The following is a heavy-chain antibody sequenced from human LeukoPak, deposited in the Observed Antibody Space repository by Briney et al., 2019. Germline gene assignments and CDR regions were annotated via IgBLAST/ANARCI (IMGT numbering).Heavy chain of an antibody. CDR1: EYTFTSYA. CDR2: INTGDGNT. V-gene: IGHV1-3*04. CDR3: ARVASGNWPHYFDY. Sequence: ASVKVSCKASEYTFTSYAMHWVRQAPGQRLEWMGWINTGDGNTRYSQNFQGRVTISRDTSASTAYMELSSLGSEDTAVYYCARVASGNWPHYFDYWGQGTLVTVSS. D-gene: IGHD3-10*01. J-gene: IGHJ4*02.